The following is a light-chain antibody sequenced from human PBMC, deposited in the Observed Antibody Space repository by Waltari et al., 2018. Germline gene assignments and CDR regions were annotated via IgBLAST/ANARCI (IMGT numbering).Light chain of an antibody. CDR1: QGISSY. CDR3: QQYYTYPRT. V-gene: IGKV1-8*01. J-gene: IGKJ1*01. CDR2: ATS. Sequence: AIRMTQSPSSLAASTGDSVNITCRASQGISSYLAWYQQKPGKAPKLLMYATSTMQSGVPSRFSGSGSGTEFTLTISCLQSEDFATYYCQQYYTYPRTFGQGTKVET.